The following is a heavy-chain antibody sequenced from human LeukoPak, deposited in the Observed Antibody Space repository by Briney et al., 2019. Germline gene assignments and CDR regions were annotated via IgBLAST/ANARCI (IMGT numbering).Heavy chain of an antibody. CDR3: VKLESRDGYTYFDY. J-gene: IGHJ4*02. CDR2: IQHSGST. Sequence: PGPPSLTCTVSAGSISTYKSGSVRERLRTGLKLIRHIQHSGSTNYNPSLKSRVTMSIDTSKNQFSLQMSSVAAADTAEYYCVKLESRDGYTYFDYWGQGTLVTVFS. V-gene: IGHV4-59*08. D-gene: IGHD5-24*01. CDR1: AGSISTYK.